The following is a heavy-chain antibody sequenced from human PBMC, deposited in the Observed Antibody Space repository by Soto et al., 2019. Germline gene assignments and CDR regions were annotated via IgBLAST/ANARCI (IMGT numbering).Heavy chain of an antibody. CDR2: INHSGST. CDR3: ARPYNWNDAFDI. Sequence: QVQLQQWGAGLLKPSETLSLTCAVYGGSFSGYYWSWIRQPPGKGLEWIGEINHSGSTNYNPSLKSRVTISVDTSKNQFSLKLSSVTAADTAVYYCARPYNWNDAFDIWGQGTMVTVSS. V-gene: IGHV4-34*01. J-gene: IGHJ3*02. CDR1: GGSFSGYY. D-gene: IGHD1-20*01.